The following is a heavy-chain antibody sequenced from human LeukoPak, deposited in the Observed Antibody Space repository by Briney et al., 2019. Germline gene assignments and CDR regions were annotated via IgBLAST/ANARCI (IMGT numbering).Heavy chain of an antibody. Sequence: SETLSLTCTVSGDSISSNYWWCWVRPPPGKGLDWIGEISHAGTTKYNPSLKNRVTISKDNSKNQFSLKLNSVTAADTAAYFCSRSRGWWGLDSWGQGALVTVSS. CDR2: ISHAGTT. J-gene: IGHJ4*02. D-gene: IGHD2-8*02. V-gene: IGHV4-4*02. CDR3: SRSRGWWGLDS. CDR1: GDSISSNYW.